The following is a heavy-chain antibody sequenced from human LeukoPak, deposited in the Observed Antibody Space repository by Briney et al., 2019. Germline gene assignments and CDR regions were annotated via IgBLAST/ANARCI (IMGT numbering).Heavy chain of an antibody. Sequence: GGSLRLSCAASGFTFSSYSMNWVRQAPGKGLEWVSYISSSSSTIYYADSVKGRFTISRDNAKNSLYLQMNSLRAEDTAVYYCARARTVDIVATTTGYWGQGTLVTVSS. CDR2: ISSSSSTI. CDR1: GFTFSSYS. D-gene: IGHD5-12*01. CDR3: ARARTVDIVATTTGY. J-gene: IGHJ4*02. V-gene: IGHV3-48*01.